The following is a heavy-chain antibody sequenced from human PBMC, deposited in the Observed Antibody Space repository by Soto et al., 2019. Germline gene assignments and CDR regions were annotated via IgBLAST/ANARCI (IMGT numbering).Heavy chain of an antibody. Sequence: ASVKVSCKASGYTFTSYGISWVRQAPGQGLEWMGWISAYNGNTNYAQKLQGRVTMTTDTSTSTAYMELRSLRSDDTAVYYCARDQLYYYDSSGYYSSWFDPWGQGTLVTVSS. J-gene: IGHJ5*02. CDR3: ARDQLYYYDSSGYYSSWFDP. CDR1: GYTFTSYG. CDR2: ISAYNGNT. V-gene: IGHV1-18*01. D-gene: IGHD3-22*01.